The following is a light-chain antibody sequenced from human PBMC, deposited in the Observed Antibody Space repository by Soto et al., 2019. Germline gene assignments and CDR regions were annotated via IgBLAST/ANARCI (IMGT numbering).Light chain of an antibody. V-gene: IGLV2-23*01. CDR1: SSDVGTYNL. Sequence: QSVLTQPASVSGSPGQSIAIPCTGTSSDVGTYNLVSWYQQHPGKAPKLMIYEATKRPSGISDRFSGSKSGNTASLTISGLQAEDEADYFCCSYAGSSTFVFGTGTKVTVL. CDR3: CSYAGSSTFV. J-gene: IGLJ1*01. CDR2: EAT.